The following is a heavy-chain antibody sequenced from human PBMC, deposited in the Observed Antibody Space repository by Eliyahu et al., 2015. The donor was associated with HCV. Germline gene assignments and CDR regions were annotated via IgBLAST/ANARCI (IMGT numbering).Heavy chain of an antibody. Sequence: QLQLQESGPGLVKPSETLSLTCTVSGXSISSSSYYWGWIRQPPGKGLEWIGSIYYSGSTYYNPSLKSRVTISVDTSKNQFSLKLSSVTAADTAVYYCARGVRSSGSGMDVWGQGTTVTVSS. J-gene: IGHJ6*02. CDR3: ARGVRSSGSGMDV. D-gene: IGHD6-19*01. CDR2: IYYSGST. CDR1: GXSISSSSYY. V-gene: IGHV4-39*01.